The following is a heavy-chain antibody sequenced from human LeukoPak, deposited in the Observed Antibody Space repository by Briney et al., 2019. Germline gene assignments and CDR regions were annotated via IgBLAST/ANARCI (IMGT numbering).Heavy chain of an antibody. CDR3: ARGTPWDTAMVTGLFDY. Sequence: ASVKVSCKVSGYTLTELSMHWVRQAPGKGLEWMGGFDPEDGETIYAQKFQGRVTMTEDTSTDTAYMELSSLRSEDTAVYYCARGTPWDTAMVTGLFDYWGQGTLVTVSS. CDR2: FDPEDGET. J-gene: IGHJ4*02. D-gene: IGHD5-18*01. V-gene: IGHV1-24*01. CDR1: GYTLTELS.